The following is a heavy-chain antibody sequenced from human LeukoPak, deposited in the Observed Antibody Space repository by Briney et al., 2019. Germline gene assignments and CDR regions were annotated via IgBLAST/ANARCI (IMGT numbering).Heavy chain of an antibody. D-gene: IGHD3-9*01. CDR1: GFTFSSYG. Sequence: GGSLRLSCAASGFTFSSYGMHWVRQAPGKGLEWVAVIWYDGSNKYYADSVKGRFTISRDNSKNTLYLQMNSLRAEDTAVYYCATQGPLTGPLDKPFDYWGQGTLVTVSS. CDR2: IWYDGSNK. CDR3: ATQGPLTGPLDKPFDY. J-gene: IGHJ4*02. V-gene: IGHV3-33*01.